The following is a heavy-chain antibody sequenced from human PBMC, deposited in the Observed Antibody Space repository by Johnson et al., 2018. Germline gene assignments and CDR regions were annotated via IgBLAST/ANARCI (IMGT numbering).Heavy chain of an antibody. CDR2: ISYDGSNK. CDR3: AKGYYDYIDDTFDI. J-gene: IGHJ3*02. D-gene: IGHD3-16*01. V-gene: IGHV3-30*18. Sequence: QVQLVESGGGVVQPGRSLRLSCAASGFTFSSFGMHWVRQAPGKGLAWVAVISYDGSNKYYADSVKGRFTISRDNSKNTLYLQLNSLRAEDTALYYCAKGYYDYIDDTFDIWGQGTMVTVSS. CDR1: GFTFSSFG.